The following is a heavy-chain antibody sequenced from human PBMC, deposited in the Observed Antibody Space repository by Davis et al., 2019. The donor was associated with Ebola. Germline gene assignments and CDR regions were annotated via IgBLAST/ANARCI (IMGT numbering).Heavy chain of an antibody. Sequence: PGGSLRLSCTVSGGSISSYYWSWIRQPPGKGLEWIGYIYYSGSTNYNPSLKSRVTISVDTSKNQFSLKLSSVTAADTAVYYCATSKNIVATPFDYWGQGTLVTVSS. J-gene: IGHJ4*02. CDR3: ATSKNIVATPFDY. V-gene: IGHV4-59*01. CDR1: GGSISSYY. D-gene: IGHD5-12*01. CDR2: IYYSGST.